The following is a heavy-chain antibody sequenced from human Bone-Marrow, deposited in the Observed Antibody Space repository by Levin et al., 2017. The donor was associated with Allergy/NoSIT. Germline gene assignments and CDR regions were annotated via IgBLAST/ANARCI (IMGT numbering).Heavy chain of an antibody. D-gene: IGHD4-11*01. CDR3: ARAGTTVTTGNWFDP. J-gene: IGHJ5*02. V-gene: IGHV4-34*01. CDR1: GGSFSGYY. Sequence: SETLSLTCAVYGGSFSGYYWSWIRQPPGKGLEWIGEINHSGSTNYNPSLKSRVTISVDTSKNQFSLKLSSVTAADTAVYYCARAGTTVTTGNWFDPWGQGTLVTVSS. CDR2: INHSGST.